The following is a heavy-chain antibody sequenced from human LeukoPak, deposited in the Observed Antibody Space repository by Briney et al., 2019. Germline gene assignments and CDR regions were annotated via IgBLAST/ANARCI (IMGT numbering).Heavy chain of an antibody. Sequence: GGSLRLSCAASGFTFSSYGMHWVRQAPGKGLEWVAFIRYDGSNKYYADSVKGRFTISRDNSKNTLYLQMNSLRAEDTAVYYCAKDSVWFGELFYFDYWGQGTLVTVSS. V-gene: IGHV3-30*02. CDR3: AKDSVWFGELFYFDY. D-gene: IGHD3-10*01. J-gene: IGHJ4*02. CDR2: IRYDGSNK. CDR1: GFTFSSYG.